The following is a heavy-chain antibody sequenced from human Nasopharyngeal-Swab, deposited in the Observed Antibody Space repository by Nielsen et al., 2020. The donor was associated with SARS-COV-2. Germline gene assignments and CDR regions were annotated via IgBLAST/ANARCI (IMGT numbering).Heavy chain of an antibody. Sequence: SVKVSCRASGGTFSSYAIGWVRQAPGQGLEWMGGIIPIFGTANYAQKFQGRVTITADESTSTAYMELSSLRSEDTAVYYCARFRLAAGTSDYWGQGTLVTVSS. CDR1: GGTFSSYA. J-gene: IGHJ4*02. D-gene: IGHD6-13*01. CDR2: IIPIFGTA. CDR3: ARFRLAAGTSDY. V-gene: IGHV1-69*13.